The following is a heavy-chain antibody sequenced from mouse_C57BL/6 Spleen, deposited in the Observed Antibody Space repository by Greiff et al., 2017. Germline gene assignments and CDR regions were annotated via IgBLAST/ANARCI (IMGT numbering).Heavy chain of an antibody. CDR2: ISSGSSTI. V-gene: IGHV5-17*01. Sequence: EVQRVESGGGLVKPGGSLKLSCAASGFTFSDYGMHWVRQAPEKGLGWVAYISSGSSTIYDADTVKGRFTISRDNAKNTLFLQMTSLRSEDTAMYYCARHYYYGSSYDAMDYWGQGTSVTVSS. D-gene: IGHD1-1*01. CDR3: ARHYYYGSSYDAMDY. J-gene: IGHJ4*01. CDR1: GFTFSDYG.